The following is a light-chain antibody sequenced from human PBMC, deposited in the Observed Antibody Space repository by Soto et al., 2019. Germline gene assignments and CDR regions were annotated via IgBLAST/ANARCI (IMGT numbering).Light chain of an antibody. CDR1: QSVSSSY. CDR3: QQYDNWPPWT. J-gene: IGKJ1*01. V-gene: IGKV3-15*01. Sequence: EIVMTQSPATLSVSPGERATLSCRASQSVSSSYLAWYQQKPGQAPRLLIYGASTRATGIPARFSGSGSGTEFTLTIASLQSEDSAVYYCQQYDNWPPWTFGQGTKVDIK. CDR2: GAS.